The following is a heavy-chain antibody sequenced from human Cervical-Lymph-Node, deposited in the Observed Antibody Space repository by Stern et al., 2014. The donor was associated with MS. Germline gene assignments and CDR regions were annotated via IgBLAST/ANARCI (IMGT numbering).Heavy chain of an antibody. CDR3: ARDYGDYAFDY. CDR1: GYSFTANW. V-gene: IGHV5-51*01. J-gene: IGHJ4*02. Sequence: EVQLEESGAEVKKPGESLKISCKGSGYSFTANWIAWVRQMPGKGLEWMGIIYPGDSDTRYSPSFQGQVTISADKSISTAYLQWSSLKSSDTAMYYCARDYGDYAFDYWGQGTLVTVSS. CDR2: IYPGDSDT. D-gene: IGHD4-17*01.